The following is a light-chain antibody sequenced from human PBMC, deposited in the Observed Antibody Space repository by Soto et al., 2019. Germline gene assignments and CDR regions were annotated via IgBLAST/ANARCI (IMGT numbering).Light chain of an antibody. V-gene: IGKV1-5*01. J-gene: IGKJ1*01. CDR1: QSLSGR. CDR3: QQYTYYST. Sequence: DIQMTQSPSTLSSSVGARVTITCRASQSLSGRLAWYQQRPGQAPKLLIYDVSTLESGVPSRFSGTGTGSGTEFTLIISDLQPDDFATYYCQQYTYYSTFGPGTKVEVK. CDR2: DVS.